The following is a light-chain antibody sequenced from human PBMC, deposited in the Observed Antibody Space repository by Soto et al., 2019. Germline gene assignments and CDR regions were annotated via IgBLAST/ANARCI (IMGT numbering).Light chain of an antibody. J-gene: IGKJ4*01. CDR3: QQYNNWAPEPMLT. V-gene: IGKV3D-15*01. Sequence: EIVMTQSPATLSVSPGERATLSCRASQSVSSNLAWYQQKPGQAPRLLIYGASTRATGIPARFSGSGSGTEFTLTISSLQSEDFAVYYCQQYNNWAPEPMLTFGGGTKVEIK. CDR1: QSVSSN. CDR2: GAS.